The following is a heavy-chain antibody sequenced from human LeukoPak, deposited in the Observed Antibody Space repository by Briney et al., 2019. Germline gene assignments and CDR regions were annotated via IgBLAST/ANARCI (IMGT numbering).Heavy chain of an antibody. CDR3: AKASSESYYFDY. CDR1: GFTFNTYA. D-gene: IGHD1-26*01. CDR2: ISGSGGST. V-gene: IGHV3-23*01. J-gene: IGHJ4*02. Sequence: GGSLRLSCAASGFTFNTYAMTWVRQAPGKGLEWVSAISGSGGSTYYADSVKGRFTISRDNSKNTLSLQMNSLRAEDTAVNYCAKASSESYYFDYWGQGTLVTVSS.